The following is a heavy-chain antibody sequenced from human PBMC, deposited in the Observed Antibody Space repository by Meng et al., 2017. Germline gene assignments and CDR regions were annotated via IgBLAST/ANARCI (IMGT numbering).Heavy chain of an antibody. J-gene: IGHJ4*02. CDR2: IYSGGSP. CDR3: ARDSSSGWYHNY. CDR1: VLAVPTGY. V-gene: IGHV3-53*01. Sequence: GGSLRMSWTPFVLAVPTGYRAWVRQAQGKGLEWVAVIYSGGSPYYADSVKGRSSISRNNSKSTLFRQMNSLTAEDTAVYFCARDSSSGWYHNYWGQGTLVTVSS. D-gene: IGHD6-19*01.